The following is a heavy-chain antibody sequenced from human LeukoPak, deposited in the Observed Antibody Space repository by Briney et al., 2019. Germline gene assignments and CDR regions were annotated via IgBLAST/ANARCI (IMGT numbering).Heavy chain of an antibody. Sequence: GGSLRLSCAASGFTFSSFWMSWVRQAPGKGLEWVANIKQDGSEKYYLDSVKGRFTISRGNAKNSLYLQMKSLRAEDTAVYYCARDGYGSGSYPYWGQGTLVTVSS. CDR3: ARDGYGSGSYPY. CDR2: IKQDGSEK. CDR1: GFTFSSFW. J-gene: IGHJ4*02. V-gene: IGHV3-7*01. D-gene: IGHD3-10*01.